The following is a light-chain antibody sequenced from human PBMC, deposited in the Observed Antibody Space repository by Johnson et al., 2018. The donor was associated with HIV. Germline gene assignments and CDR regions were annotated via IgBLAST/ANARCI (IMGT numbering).Light chain of an antibody. J-gene: IGLJ1*01. V-gene: IGLV1-51*01. CDR2: DTI. CDR1: SSDIGSNY. CDR3: GTWDSSLNAYV. Sequence: QSVLTQPPSVSAAPGQKVTISCSGSSSDIGSNYVSWYQQFPGAAPKLLIYDTIKRHSGIPDRFSGSKSGTSATLGITGLQTGDEADYYCGTWDSSLNAYVFGAATKVAVL.